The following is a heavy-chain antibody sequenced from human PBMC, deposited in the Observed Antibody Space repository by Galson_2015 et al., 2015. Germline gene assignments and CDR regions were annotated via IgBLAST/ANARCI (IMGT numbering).Heavy chain of an antibody. D-gene: IGHD3-9*01. CDR3: AREPYDILTEDAFDI. V-gene: IGHV3-30-3*01. CDR1: GFTFSSYA. J-gene: IGHJ3*02. CDR2: ISYDGSNK. Sequence: SLRLSCAASGFTFSSYAMHWVRQAPGMGLEWVAVISYDGSNKYYADSVRGRFTISRDNSKNTLYLQMNSLRAEDTAVYYCAREPYDILTEDAFDIWGQGTTVTVSS.